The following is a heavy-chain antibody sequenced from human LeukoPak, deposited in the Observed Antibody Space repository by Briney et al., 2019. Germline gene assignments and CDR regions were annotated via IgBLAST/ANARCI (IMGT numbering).Heavy chain of an antibody. D-gene: IGHD5-24*01. J-gene: IGHJ4*02. CDR1: GGSISSYY. CDR3: ARRRRDGYNTGLR. V-gene: IGHV4-59*08. Sequence: SETLSLTCTVSGGSISSYYWSWIRQPPGKGLEWIGYIYYSGSTNYNPSLKSRVTISVDTSKNQFSLKLSSVTAADTAVYYCARRRRDGYNTGLRWGQGTLVTVSS. CDR2: IYYSGST.